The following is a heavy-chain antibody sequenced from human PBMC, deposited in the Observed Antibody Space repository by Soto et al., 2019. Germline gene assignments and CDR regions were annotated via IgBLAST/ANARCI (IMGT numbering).Heavy chain of an antibody. D-gene: IGHD5-12*01. CDR3: ARAYGGYADY. Sequence: SETLSLTCTVPGGSISSYYWSWIRQPPGKGLEWIGYIYYSGSTNYNPSLKCRVTISVDTSKNQFSLKLSSVTAADTAVYYCARAYGGYADYWGQGALVTVSS. CDR1: GGSISSYY. CDR2: IYYSGST. V-gene: IGHV4-59*01. J-gene: IGHJ4*02.